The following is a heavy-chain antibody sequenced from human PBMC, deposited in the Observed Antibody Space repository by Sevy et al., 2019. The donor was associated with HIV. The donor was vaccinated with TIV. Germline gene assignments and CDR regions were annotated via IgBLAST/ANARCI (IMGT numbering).Heavy chain of an antibody. CDR3: ARDGPYYYGSGSYYIDYYYYGMDV. Sequence: ASVKVSCKASGYTFTSYGISWVRQAPGQGLEWMGWISAYNGNTNYEKKLQGRVTMNTDTSTSTAYMELRSLRSDDTAVYYCARDGPYYYGSGSYYIDYYYYGMDVWGQGTTVTVSS. J-gene: IGHJ6*02. V-gene: IGHV1-18*01. CDR2: ISAYNGNT. D-gene: IGHD3-10*01. CDR1: GYTFTSYG.